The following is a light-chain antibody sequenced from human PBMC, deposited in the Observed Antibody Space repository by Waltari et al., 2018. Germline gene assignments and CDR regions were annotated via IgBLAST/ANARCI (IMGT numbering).Light chain of an antibody. CDR3: APWDDSLSGWV. J-gene: IGLJ3*02. CDR1: SSNIGNNY. V-gene: IGLV1-47*01. Sequence: QSVLTQPPSASGAPGQRVTISCSGSSSNIGNNYVSWYQQLPGTVPKLLIYRNNQRASGVPGRFSGSKSGTSASLAISGLRSEDEAYYYCAPWDDSLSGWVFGGGTKLTVL. CDR2: RNN.